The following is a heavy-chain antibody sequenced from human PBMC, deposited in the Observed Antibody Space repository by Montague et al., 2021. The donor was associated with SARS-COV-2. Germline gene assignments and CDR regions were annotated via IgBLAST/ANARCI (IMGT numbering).Heavy chain of an antibody. CDR2: IYDGGAV. Sequence: SETLSLTCTVSGGSITGYYWSWLRRSPGKGLEWIAYIYDGGAVNYNPSLGSRVTISTDTSKNQLSLKVSSVTAADTAVYYCVRDHPYGGPRGAYDIWGQGTVVTVSP. CDR3: VRDHPYGGPRGAYDI. V-gene: IGHV4-59*01. D-gene: IGHD4-23*01. J-gene: IGHJ3*02. CDR1: GGSITGYY.